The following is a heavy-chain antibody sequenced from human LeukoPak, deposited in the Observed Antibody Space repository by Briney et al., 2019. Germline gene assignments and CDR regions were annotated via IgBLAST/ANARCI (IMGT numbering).Heavy chain of an antibody. V-gene: IGHV4-61*02. J-gene: IGHJ4*02. D-gene: IGHD6-6*01. CDR1: GGSISSGSYY. CDR3: ARSRLRGLYSSSFDY. Sequence: SETLSLTCTVSGGSISSGSYYWSWIRQPAGKGLEWIGRIYTSGSTNYNPSLKSRVTISVDTSKNQFSLKLSSMTAADTAVYYCARSRLRGLYSSSFDYWGQGTLVTVSS. CDR2: IYTSGST.